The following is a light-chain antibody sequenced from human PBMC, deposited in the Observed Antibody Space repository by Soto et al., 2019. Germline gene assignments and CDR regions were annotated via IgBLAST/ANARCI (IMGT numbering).Light chain of an antibody. Sequence: DIQMTQSPSSVSASVGDRVTITCRASQVISSWLAWYQQKPGKAPKLLIYAASSVQSGVPSRFSGSGAGTDFTLTIRSLQPEDLATYYCQQANSSPFTFGGGTKVDIK. CDR2: AAS. CDR3: QQANSSPFT. V-gene: IGKV1-12*02. CDR1: QVISSW. J-gene: IGKJ4*01.